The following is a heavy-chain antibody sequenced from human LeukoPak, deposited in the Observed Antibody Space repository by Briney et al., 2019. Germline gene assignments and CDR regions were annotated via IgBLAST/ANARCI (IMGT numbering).Heavy chain of an antibody. V-gene: IGHV3-23*01. CDR2: ISGSGGST. D-gene: IGHD6-13*01. CDR3: ATGIAAAGDTEYFQY. CDR1: GFTFSSYA. Sequence: GGSLRLSCAASGFTFSSYAMSWVRQAPGKGLEWVSAISGSGGSTYYADSVKGRFTISRDNSKNTLYLQMNSLRAEDTAVYYCATGIAAAGDTEYFQYWGQGTLVTVSS. J-gene: IGHJ1*01.